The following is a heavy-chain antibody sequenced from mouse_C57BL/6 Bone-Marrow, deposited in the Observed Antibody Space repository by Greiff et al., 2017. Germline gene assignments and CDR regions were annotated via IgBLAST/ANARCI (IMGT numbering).Heavy chain of an antibody. CDR2: IRSKSSNYAT. Sequence: EVQGVESGGGLVQPKGSLKLSCAASGFTFNTYAMHWVRQAPGKGLEWVARIRSKSSNYATYYADSVKDRFTISRDDSQSMLYLQMNNLKTEDTAMYYCVRPPSYYDYDGGVYAMDYWGQGTSVTVSS. J-gene: IGHJ4*01. CDR1: GFTFNTYA. D-gene: IGHD2-4*01. V-gene: IGHV10-3*01. CDR3: VRPPSYYDYDGGVYAMDY.